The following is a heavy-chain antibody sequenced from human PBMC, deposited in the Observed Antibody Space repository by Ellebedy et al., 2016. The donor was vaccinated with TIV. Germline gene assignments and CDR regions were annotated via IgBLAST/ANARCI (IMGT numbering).Heavy chain of an antibody. D-gene: IGHD4-17*01. CDR3: VSTAGPTEGRDH. Sequence: PGGSLRLSCTASGFIVSSHFMSWVRQAPGKGLEWVSFIHTGGSTNYADSVKGRFTMFRDTSTNTLYLQMNGLRVEDTAVYYGVSTAGPTEGRDHWGQGALVTVSS. CDR1: GFIVSSHF. CDR2: IHTGGST. V-gene: IGHV3-66*01. J-gene: IGHJ4*02.